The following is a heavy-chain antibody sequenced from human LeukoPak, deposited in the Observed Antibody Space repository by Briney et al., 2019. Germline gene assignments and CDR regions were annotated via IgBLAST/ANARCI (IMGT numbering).Heavy chain of an antibody. D-gene: IGHD3-3*01. Sequence: GGSLRRSCAASGFTFSSYAMSWVLQAPGKGLEWVSAISGSGGSTYYAESVKGRFTISRDNSKNTLYLQMNSLRAEDTAVYYCAKPLRFLGDAFDIWGQGTMVTVSS. CDR2: ISGSGGST. J-gene: IGHJ3*02. CDR3: AKPLRFLGDAFDI. CDR1: GFTFSSYA. V-gene: IGHV3-23*01.